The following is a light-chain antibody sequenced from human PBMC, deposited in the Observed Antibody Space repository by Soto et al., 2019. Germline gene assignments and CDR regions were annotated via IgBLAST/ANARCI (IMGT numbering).Light chain of an antibody. CDR1: RSFASCY. CDR2: AAS. V-gene: IGKV3-20*01. Sequence: EIVLTQSPATLSLSPGERATLSCRASRSFASCYLAWYQHKPGQAPRLLIYAASSRATGIADRFIGRGSGTAFTITISRLEPDDSAVYYCHHYDRSPPYTFGQGTKLEIK. CDR3: HHYDRSPPYT. J-gene: IGKJ2*01.